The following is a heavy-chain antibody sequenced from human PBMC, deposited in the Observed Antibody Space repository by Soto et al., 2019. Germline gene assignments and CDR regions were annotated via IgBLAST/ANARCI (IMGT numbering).Heavy chain of an antibody. Sequence: GAPVKVSCSASGYTFTSYYMPWVLQAPGQGLEWMGIINPIGGSKSYAQKFQGRVTMTRDSSTSTVYMELSSLRSEDTAVYYCARDSGTTVPPSDVWGQGTMVTVSS. D-gene: IGHD4-4*01. CDR2: INPIGGSK. V-gene: IGHV1-46*01. CDR3: ARDSGTTVPPSDV. CDR1: GYTFTSYY. J-gene: IGHJ6*02.